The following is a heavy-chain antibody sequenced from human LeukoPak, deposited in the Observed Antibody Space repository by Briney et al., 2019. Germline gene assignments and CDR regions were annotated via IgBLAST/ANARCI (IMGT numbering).Heavy chain of an antibody. CDR2: IRYTGSNK. Sequence: GGSLRLSCAASGFTFSSYGMHWVRQAPGKGLEWVAFIRYTGSNKYYADSVKGRFTISRDNSKNTLYLQMNGLRVEDTAVYYCAKDKNILIDYWGQGALVTVSS. CDR1: GFTFSSYG. D-gene: IGHD3-9*01. J-gene: IGHJ4*02. V-gene: IGHV3-30*02. CDR3: AKDKNILIDY.